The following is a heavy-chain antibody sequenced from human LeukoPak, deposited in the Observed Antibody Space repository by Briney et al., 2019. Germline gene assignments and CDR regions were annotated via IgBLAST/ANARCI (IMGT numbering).Heavy chain of an antibody. D-gene: IGHD5-12*01. Sequence: PGGSLTLSCAASGFTFSCYAMSWLRQPPGRELEWVSAISGSFGSTYYAYSVKGRFTISRDNPKNTLYLQMNSLRAEDTAVYYCAKNSGYGAKFPFDYWGQGTLVTVSS. J-gene: IGHJ4*02. V-gene: IGHV3-23*01. CDR3: AKNSGYGAKFPFDY. CDR1: GFTFSCYA. CDR2: ISGSFGST.